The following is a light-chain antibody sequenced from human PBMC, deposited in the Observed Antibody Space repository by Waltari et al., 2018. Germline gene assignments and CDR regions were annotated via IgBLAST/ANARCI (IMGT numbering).Light chain of an antibody. Sequence: SYELTQPLSVSVALGQTASVTCGGNDIESKNVYWYQQKSGQAPVLVIYRDSNRPSGISERFSGSNSGNMATLTISRAQAGDEADYYCQVYDSTTYVFGTGTKVTVL. CDR2: RDS. CDR3: QVYDSTTYV. V-gene: IGLV3-9*01. J-gene: IGLJ1*01. CDR1: DIESKN.